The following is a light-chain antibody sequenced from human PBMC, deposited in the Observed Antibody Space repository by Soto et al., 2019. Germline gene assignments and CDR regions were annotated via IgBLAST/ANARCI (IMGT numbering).Light chain of an antibody. J-gene: IGKJ1*01. V-gene: IGKV1-5*03. CDR2: KAS. Sequence: VQMTPSPSSLSASVGCRGTSTCRASHSISTYVNWYQQKPGKVPKLLIYKASTLKSGVPSRFSGSGSGTEFTLTISSLQPDDFATYYCQHYNSYSEAFGQGTKVDI. CDR1: HSISTY. CDR3: QHYNSYSEA.